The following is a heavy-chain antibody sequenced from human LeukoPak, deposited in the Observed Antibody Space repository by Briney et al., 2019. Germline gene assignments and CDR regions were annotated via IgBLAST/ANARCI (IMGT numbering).Heavy chain of an antibody. CDR3: ARSSFWFDY. Sequence: ASVTVSFKASGYTFTSYGISWVRQAPGQGLEWMGWISAYNGNTNYAQKLQGRVTMTTDTSTSTACMELRSLRSDDTAVYYCARSSFWFDYWGQGTLVTVSS. J-gene: IGHJ4*02. D-gene: IGHD2/OR15-2a*01. V-gene: IGHV1-18*01. CDR1: GYTFTSYG. CDR2: ISAYNGNT.